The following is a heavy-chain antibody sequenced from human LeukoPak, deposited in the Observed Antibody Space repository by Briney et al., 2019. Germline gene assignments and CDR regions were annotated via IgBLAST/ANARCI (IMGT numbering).Heavy chain of an antibody. Sequence: ASVKVSCKASGYTFTGYYMHWVRQAPGQGLEWMGWINPNSGGTNYAQKFQGRVTMTRDTSISTAYMELSRLRSDDTAVYYCARHAVSGYYWMGGDYWGQGTLVTVSS. D-gene: IGHD3-22*01. V-gene: IGHV1-2*02. CDR3: ARHAVSGYYWMGGDY. CDR1: GYTFTGYY. J-gene: IGHJ4*02. CDR2: INPNSGGT.